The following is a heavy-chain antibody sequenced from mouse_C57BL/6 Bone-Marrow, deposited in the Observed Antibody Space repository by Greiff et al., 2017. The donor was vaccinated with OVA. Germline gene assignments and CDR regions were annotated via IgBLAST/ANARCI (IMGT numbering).Heavy chain of an antibody. V-gene: IGHV1-52*01. J-gene: IGHJ2*01. CDR1: GYTFTSYW. D-gene: IGHD2-3*01. CDR2: IDPSDSTT. CDR3: ARGAMVWLLRDFDD. Sequence: QVQLQQPGAELVRPGSSVKLSCKASGYTFTSYWMHWVKQRPIQGLEWIGNIDPSDSTTHYNQKLKDKATLTLDKSSSTAYMQLSSLTSEDSAVYYCARGAMVWLLRDFDDWGHGPTLTVSS.